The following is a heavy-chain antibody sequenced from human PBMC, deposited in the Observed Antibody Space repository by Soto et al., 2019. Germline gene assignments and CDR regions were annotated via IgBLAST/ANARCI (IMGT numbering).Heavy chain of an antibody. CDR3: ARVVAAVGSNWFDP. J-gene: IGHJ5*02. D-gene: IGHD6-13*01. CDR2: ISYDGSNK. CDR1: GFTFSSYG. Sequence: GGSLRLSCAASGFTFSSYGMHWVRQAPGKGLEWVAAISYDGSNKYYADSVKGRFTISRDNSKNTLYLQMNSLRTEDTAVYYCARVVAAVGSNWFDPCGQGTLVTVSS. V-gene: IGHV3-30-3*01.